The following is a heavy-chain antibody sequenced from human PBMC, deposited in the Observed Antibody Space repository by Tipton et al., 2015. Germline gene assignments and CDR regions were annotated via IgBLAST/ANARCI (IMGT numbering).Heavy chain of an antibody. CDR2: ISTMGSYI. CDR1: GFTFSSCG. CDR3: ARDPPLATVTTGDDASDI. Sequence: GSLRLSCVASGFTFSSCGMNWVRQGPGGKGLEWVSSISTMGSYIHYADSVKGRFTISRDNAKNSLYLQMNSLRVDDTAVYYCARDPPLATVTTGDDASDIWGQGTMVTVSS. V-gene: IGHV3-21*01. D-gene: IGHD4-17*01. J-gene: IGHJ3*02.